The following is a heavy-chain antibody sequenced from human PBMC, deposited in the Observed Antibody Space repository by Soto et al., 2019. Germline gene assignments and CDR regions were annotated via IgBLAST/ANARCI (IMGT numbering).Heavy chain of an antibody. D-gene: IGHD2-15*01. CDR3: AKGPKLGYCSGGSCYATDY. CDR1: GFTFRSYA. CDR2: ISGGGDTT. V-gene: IGHV3-23*01. J-gene: IGHJ4*02. Sequence: EVRLLESGGGLVHPGGSLRLSCAASGFTFRSYAMTWVRQAPGKGLEWVSTISGGGDTTYYPDSVKGRFTISRDNSKNTLYLQMNSLRAEDTAVYYCAKGPKLGYCSGGSCYATDYWGQGTLVTVSS.